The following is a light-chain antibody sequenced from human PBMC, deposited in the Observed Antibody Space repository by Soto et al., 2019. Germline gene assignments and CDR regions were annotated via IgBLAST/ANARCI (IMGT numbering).Light chain of an antibody. CDR2: EVN. CDR1: SSDVGGYNY. J-gene: IGLJ1*01. V-gene: IGLV2-8*01. Sequence: QSVLTQPPSASGSPGQSVAISCTGTSSDVGGYNYVSWYQRHPGEAPKLMIYEVNNRPSGVPDRFSGSKSGNTASLTVSGLQAEDEADYYCSAYAGSSNVFGTGTKVTVL. CDR3: SAYAGSSNV.